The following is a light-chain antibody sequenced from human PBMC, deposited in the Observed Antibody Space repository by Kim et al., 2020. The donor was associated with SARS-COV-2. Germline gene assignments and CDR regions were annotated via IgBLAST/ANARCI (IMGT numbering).Light chain of an antibody. CDR3: GSYAGNNIFV. CDR2: EVG. CDR1: SRDVGGYKY. V-gene: IGLV2-8*01. J-gene: IGLJ2*01. Sequence: GQSVTMSCTGTSRDVGGYKYVVWYEQHPGKAPKLILSEVGKRQSGVRDRYSGSKSGHTASLTVSGLQAEDEADYYCGSYAGNNIFVFGGGTQLTVL.